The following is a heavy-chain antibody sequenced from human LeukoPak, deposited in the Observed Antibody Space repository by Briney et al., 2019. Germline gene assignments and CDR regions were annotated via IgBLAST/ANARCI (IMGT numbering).Heavy chain of an antibody. CDR3: ARGAWGSTYYFDY. D-gene: IGHD7-27*01. CDR1: GDTVSSDNTA. CDR2: TYYRSKWYS. Sequence: SQTLSLTCAISGDTVSSDNTAWNWIRQSPSRGLEWLGRTYYRSKWYSNYAVSMKSRITINPDTSKNQFSLQLNSVTPEDTAVYYCARGAWGSTYYFDYWGQGTLVTVSS. V-gene: IGHV6-1*01. J-gene: IGHJ4*02.